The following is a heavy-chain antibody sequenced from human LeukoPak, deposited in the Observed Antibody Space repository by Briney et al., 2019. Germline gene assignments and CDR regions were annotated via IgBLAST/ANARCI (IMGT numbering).Heavy chain of an antibody. Sequence: AASVKVSCKASGCTFTGYYMHWVRQAPGQGLEWMGWINPNSGGTNYAQKFQGRVTMTRDTSISTAYMELSRLRSDDTAVYYCARLAAAASDYYYYYMDVWGKGTTVTVSS. D-gene: IGHD6-25*01. V-gene: IGHV1-2*02. CDR3: ARLAAAASDYYYYYMDV. CDR1: GCTFTGYY. J-gene: IGHJ6*03. CDR2: INPNSGGT.